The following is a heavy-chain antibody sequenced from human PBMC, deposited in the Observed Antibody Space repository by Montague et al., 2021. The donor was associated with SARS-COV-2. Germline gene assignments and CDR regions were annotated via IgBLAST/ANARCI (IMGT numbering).Heavy chain of an antibody. CDR2: IYYSGST. D-gene: IGHD3-10*01. CDR3: ARREDYYGSGSYPN. V-gene: IGHV4-39*01. Sequence: SETLSLTCTVSGGSISSSSYYWGWIRQPPGKGLEWIGSIYYSGSTYYNPSLKSRVPISVDTSKNQFSLKLSSVTAADTAVYYCARREDYYGSGSYPNWGQGTLVTVSS. CDR1: GGSISSSSYY. J-gene: IGHJ4*02.